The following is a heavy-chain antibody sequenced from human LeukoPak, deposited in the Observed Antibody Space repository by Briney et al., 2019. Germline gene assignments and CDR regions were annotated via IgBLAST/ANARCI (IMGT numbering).Heavy chain of an antibody. Sequence: SETLSLTCTVSGGSISRSYWNWMRQPAGKGPEWIGRIYGSGTITYNPSLESRVTMSVDTSKNQFSLKLRSVTAADTAVYYCARDSGTTGEVKFDPWGQGILVTVSS. CDR2: IYGSGTI. J-gene: IGHJ5*02. D-gene: IGHD3-10*01. V-gene: IGHV4-4*07. CDR1: GGSISRSY. CDR3: ARDSGTTGEVKFDP.